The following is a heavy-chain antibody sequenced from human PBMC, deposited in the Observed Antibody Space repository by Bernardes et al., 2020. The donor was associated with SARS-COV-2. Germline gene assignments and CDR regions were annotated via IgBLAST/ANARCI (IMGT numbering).Heavy chain of an antibody. CDR3: ARESDWNYVFDY. V-gene: IGHV3-21*01. Sequence: GGALRPSCAASEFTFSSYAMSWGRQAPGKGLEWVSSITWSSSYKYYADSVKGRFTISRDNAKNSLYLQMNSLRAEDTAVYFCARESDWNYVFDYWGQGTLVTVSS. CDR2: ITWSSSYK. J-gene: IGHJ4*02. CDR1: EFTFSSYA. D-gene: IGHD1-7*01.